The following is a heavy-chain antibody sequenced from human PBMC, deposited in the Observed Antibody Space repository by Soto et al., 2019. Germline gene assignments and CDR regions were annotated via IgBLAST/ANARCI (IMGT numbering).Heavy chain of an antibody. Sequence: VQLLESGGGLVQPGGSLRLSCAASGFTFSTYAMSWVRQAPGKGLEWVSAVSGSGGNTYYADSVQGRFTISRDNSKNMLNLQMNSLRAEDTAVDYCAKLNLFVSAAAGRGPFDYWGQGTLVTVSS. D-gene: IGHD6-13*01. V-gene: IGHV3-23*01. CDR2: VSGSGGNT. CDR3: AKLNLFVSAAAGRGPFDY. J-gene: IGHJ4*02. CDR1: GFTFSTYA.